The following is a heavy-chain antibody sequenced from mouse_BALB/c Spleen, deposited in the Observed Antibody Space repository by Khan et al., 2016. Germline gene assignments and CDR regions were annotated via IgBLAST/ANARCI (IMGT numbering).Heavy chain of an antibody. J-gene: IGHJ4*01. CDR1: GYTFTSYW. CDR3: ANGYDAMDY. V-gene: IGHV1-7*01. D-gene: IGHD2-2*01. Sequence: QVRLQQSGAELAKPGASVKMSCKASGYTFTSYWMHWVKQRPGQGLEWIGYINPSTGYTEYNQKFKDKATLTADKSSSTAYMQLSSLTSEDTAVYYCANGYDAMDYWGQGTSVTVSS. CDR2: INPSTGYT.